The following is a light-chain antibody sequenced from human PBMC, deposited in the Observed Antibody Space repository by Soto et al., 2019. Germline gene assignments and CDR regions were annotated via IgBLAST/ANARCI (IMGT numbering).Light chain of an antibody. CDR2: GAS. CDR1: QSVSSSY. Sequence: EIVLTQSPGTLSLSPGERATLSCRASQSVSSSYLAWYQQKPGQAPRLLIYGASSRATRIPDRFSGSGSGTDFTLTISRLEPEDFAVYYCQQYGSSLFTFGGGTKVEIK. CDR3: QQYGSSLFT. J-gene: IGKJ4*01. V-gene: IGKV3-20*01.